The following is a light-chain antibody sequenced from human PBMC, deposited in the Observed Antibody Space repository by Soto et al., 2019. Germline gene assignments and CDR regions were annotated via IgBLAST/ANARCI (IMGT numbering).Light chain of an antibody. CDR1: QSISSW. Sequence: DIQMTQSPSTLSASVGDRVTITCRASQSISSWLAWYQQKPGKAPNLLIYKASTLQSGVPSRFSGGGSWTEFTLPVSSLQPDDFAIYYCQQYNDYPWTVGQGTKVEI. CDR2: KAS. J-gene: IGKJ1*01. V-gene: IGKV1-5*03. CDR3: QQYNDYPWT.